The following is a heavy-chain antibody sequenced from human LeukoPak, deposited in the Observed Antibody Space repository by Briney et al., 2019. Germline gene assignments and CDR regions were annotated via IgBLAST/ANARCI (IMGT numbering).Heavy chain of an antibody. D-gene: IGHD3-22*01. V-gene: IGHV4-39*01. CDR2: IYHTGDT. CDR1: GGSVSLTSYY. J-gene: IGHJ4*02. CDR3: ASSGYYYGYLDY. Sequence: SETLSLTCAVSGGSVSLTSYYWVWIRQPPGKGLEWIGSIYHTGDTYYNPSLKSRVTVSVDTSKNQFSLRLSSVTAADTVVYYCASSGYYYGYLDYWGQGTLVTVSS.